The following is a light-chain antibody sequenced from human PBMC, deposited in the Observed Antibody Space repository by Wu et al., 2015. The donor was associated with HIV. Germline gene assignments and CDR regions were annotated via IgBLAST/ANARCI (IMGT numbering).Light chain of an antibody. CDR2: DAS. J-gene: IGKJ2*01. CDR1: QSVRSD. V-gene: IGKV3-20*01. Sequence: EIVLTQFPVTLSLSPGERATLSCRASQSVRSDLAWYQQKPGQAPRLLIYDASNRATGVPDRFSGSGSGTDFTLTISRLEPEDFAVYYCQHYGTSSYTFGQGTKLEIK. CDR3: QHYGTSSYT.